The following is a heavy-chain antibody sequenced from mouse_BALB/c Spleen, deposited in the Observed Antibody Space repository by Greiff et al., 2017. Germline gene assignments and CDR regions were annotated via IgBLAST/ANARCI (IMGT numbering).Heavy chain of an antibody. CDR2: INSNGGST. J-gene: IGHJ4*01. V-gene: IGHV5-6-2*01. CDR3: ARHEDYYAMDY. CDR1: GFTFSSYY. Sequence: EVQRVESGGGLVKLGGSLKLSCAASGFTFSSYYMSWVRQTPEKRLELVAAINSNGGSTYYPDTVKGRFTISRDNAKNTLYLQMSSLKSEDTALYYCARHEDYYAMDYWGQGTSVTVSS.